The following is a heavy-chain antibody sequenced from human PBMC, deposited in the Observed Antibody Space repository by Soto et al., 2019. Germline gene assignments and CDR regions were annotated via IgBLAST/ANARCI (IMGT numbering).Heavy chain of an antibody. CDR1: GFSFSDYW. CDR2: VKQDGSEK. J-gene: IGHJ4*02. D-gene: IGHD5-18*01. Sequence: EVQLVEYGGGLVQPGGSLRVSCETSGFSFSDYWMSWVRQSPGKGMEWVANVKQDGSEKNYVDSVKGRFSISRDNARKSVYLQMNSLRGEETAVYHCAAGRWMVRYWGQVTLVTVSS. V-gene: IGHV3-7*05. CDR3: AAGRWMVRY.